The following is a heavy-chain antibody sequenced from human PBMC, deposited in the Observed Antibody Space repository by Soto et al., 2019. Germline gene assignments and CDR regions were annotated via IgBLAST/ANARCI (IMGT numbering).Heavy chain of an antibody. CDR3: ARNGTYGSSRSHYSGMDV. V-gene: IGHV1-69*13. Sequence: ALVKVPCKASGGTFDKFIMNWLRQTPGRGLEWMGGIVPMLGTPTYAEKFKGRVRISATGSATTTYMEVTSLRSEDTAIYYCARNGTYGSSRSHYSGMDVWGQGTTVTVSS. J-gene: IGHJ6*02. D-gene: IGHD3-10*01. CDR1: GGTFDKFI. CDR2: IVPMLGTP.